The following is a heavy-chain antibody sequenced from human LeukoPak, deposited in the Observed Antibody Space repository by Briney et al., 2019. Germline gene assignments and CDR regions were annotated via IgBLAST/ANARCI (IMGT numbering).Heavy chain of an antibody. J-gene: IGHJ4*02. CDR3: ARGGIFGVAPHFDY. Sequence: GGSLRLSCAASGFTFSTYAMHWVRQAPGKGLEWVAVISYDGSSKYYADSVKGRFTISRDNAKNSLYLQMNSLRAEDTAVYYCARGGIFGVAPHFDYWGQGTLVTVSS. V-gene: IGHV3-30*04. CDR1: GFTFSTYA. CDR2: ISYDGSSK. D-gene: IGHD3-3*01.